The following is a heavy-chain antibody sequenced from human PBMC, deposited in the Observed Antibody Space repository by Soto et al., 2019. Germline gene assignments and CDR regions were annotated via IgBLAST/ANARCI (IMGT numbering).Heavy chain of an antibody. CDR1: GFTFDDYA. CDR3: VKGRRVLEAWGVFYV. D-gene: IGHD3-3*01. V-gene: IGHV3-9*01. CDR2: ISWNSEVK. Sequence: EMQLVESGGGLVQPGRSLRLSCAASGFTFDDYAMHWVRQVPGKGLEWVSGISWNSEVKLYADTTKGRFAISRDNAKKSLYLQSDGLGGEDTAFYYCVKGRRVLEAWGVFYVWGQGTLVTVSS. J-gene: IGHJ3*01.